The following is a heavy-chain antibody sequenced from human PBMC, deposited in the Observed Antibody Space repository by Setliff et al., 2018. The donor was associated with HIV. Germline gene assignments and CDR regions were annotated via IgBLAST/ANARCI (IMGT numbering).Heavy chain of an antibody. CDR3: ARSGLYDSSGYYLEYFDY. V-gene: IGHV4-39*06. J-gene: IGHJ4*02. Sequence: SETLSLTCTVSGGSISSSSYYWGWIRQPPGKGLEWIGSIYYSGSSNYNPSLKSRVTISVDTSKNQFPLKLSSVTAADTAVYYCARSGLYDSSGYYLEYFDYWGQGTLVTVSS. CDR2: IYYSGSS. CDR1: GGSISSSSYY. D-gene: IGHD3-22*01.